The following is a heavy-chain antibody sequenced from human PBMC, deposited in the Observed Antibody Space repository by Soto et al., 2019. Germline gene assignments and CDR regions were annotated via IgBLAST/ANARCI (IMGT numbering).Heavy chain of an antibody. Sequence: QVQLVQSGAEVKKPGASVKVSCKVSGYTLTELSMHWVRQAPGKGLEWMGGFDPEEGETIYAQKFQGRVTMTEDTSTDTAYMELSSLRSEDTAVYYCATDRVTMVRGVISGRGMDVWGQGTTVTVSS. D-gene: IGHD3-10*01. CDR3: ATDRVTMVRGVISGRGMDV. V-gene: IGHV1-24*01. CDR1: GYTLTELS. J-gene: IGHJ6*02. CDR2: FDPEEGET.